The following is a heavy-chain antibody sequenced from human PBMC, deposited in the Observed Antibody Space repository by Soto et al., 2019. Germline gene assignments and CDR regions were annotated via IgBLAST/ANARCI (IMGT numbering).Heavy chain of an antibody. Sequence: GSLRLSCASSGFTFDDYAMHWVRQPPGKGLEWIGYIYYSGNTNYNPSLKSRVTISIDTSKNQFSLKLSSVTAADTAVYYCARESYGDYFDYWGQGTRVTVSS. V-gene: IGHV4-59*01. CDR1: GFTFDDYA. CDR2: IYYSGNT. J-gene: IGHJ4*02. CDR3: ARESYGDYFDY. D-gene: IGHD3-10*01.